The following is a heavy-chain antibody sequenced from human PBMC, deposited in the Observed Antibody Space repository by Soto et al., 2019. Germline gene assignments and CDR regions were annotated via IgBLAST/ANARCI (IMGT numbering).Heavy chain of an antibody. Sequence: AGGSLRLSCAASGFTFSSYWMHWVRQAPGKGLVWVSRINSDGSSTSYADSVKGRFTISRDNAKNTLYLQMNSLRAEDTAVYYCARGVLNSIYYGMDVWGQGTTVTVSS. CDR1: GFTFSSYW. V-gene: IGHV3-74*01. J-gene: IGHJ6*02. CDR2: INSDGSST. CDR3: ARGVLNSIYYGMDV. D-gene: IGHD3-10*01.